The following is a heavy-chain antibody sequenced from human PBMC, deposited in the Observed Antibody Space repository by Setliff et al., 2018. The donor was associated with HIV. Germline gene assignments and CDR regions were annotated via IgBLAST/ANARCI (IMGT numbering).Heavy chain of an antibody. CDR2: ISAYNRNV. CDR1: GYTFTSYG. V-gene: IGHV1-18*01. Sequence: GASVKVSCKAAGYTFTSYGVSWVRQAPGQGLEWMGWISAYNRNVNYSQKVQGRVTMTTDTSTSTAYMELKNLKSDDTDVYYCARVLDPGIAVATHAFDIWGQGTMVTVSS. CDR3: ARVLDPGIAVATHAFDI. J-gene: IGHJ3*02. D-gene: IGHD6-19*01.